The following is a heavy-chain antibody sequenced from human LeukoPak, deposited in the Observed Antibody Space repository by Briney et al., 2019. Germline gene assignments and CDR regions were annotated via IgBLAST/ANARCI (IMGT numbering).Heavy chain of an antibody. D-gene: IGHD2-2*01. CDR1: GDSISTYY. Sequence: PSETLSLTCTVSGDSISTYYWSWIRQPPGEGLEWIAYIYYSGSTNYNPSLKSRVTISVDTSKNQFSLKLSSVTAADTAVYYCARTAGSTNYAMDVWGQGTTVTVSS. CDR3: ARTAGSTNYAMDV. V-gene: IGHV4-59*01. J-gene: IGHJ6*02. CDR2: IYYSGST.